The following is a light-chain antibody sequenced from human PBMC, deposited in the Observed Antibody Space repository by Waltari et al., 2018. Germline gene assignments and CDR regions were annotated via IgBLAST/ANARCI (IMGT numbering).Light chain of an antibody. CDR1: SNDVGFYNY. J-gene: IGLJ3*02. CDR3: NSYTGSSSWV. CDR2: DVS. Sequence: QSALTQPASVSGSPGQSITISCTGTSNDVGFYNYVSWYQQHPGKAPKLMLYDVSELPSGVSNRFSGSKAGNTAFLTIYGLQAEDEADYYCNSYTGSSSWVFGGGTKLTVL. V-gene: IGLV2-14*01.